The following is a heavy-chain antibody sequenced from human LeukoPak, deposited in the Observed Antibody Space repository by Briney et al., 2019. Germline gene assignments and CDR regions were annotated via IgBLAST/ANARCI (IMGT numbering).Heavy chain of an antibody. CDR1: LYTFPSYD. J-gene: IGHJ6*03. Sequence: ASVTVSCKSSLYTFPSYDINWVRQATAQGVEWMGLRNSNSGNTDYAQKFQGRVTITRNASISTDYMELSSLRSEDTAVYYCARGVRYYYYYYYMDVWGKGTTVTVSS. V-gene: IGHV1-8*03. D-gene: IGHD3-3*01. CDR2: RNSNSGNT. CDR3: ARGVRYYYYYYYMDV.